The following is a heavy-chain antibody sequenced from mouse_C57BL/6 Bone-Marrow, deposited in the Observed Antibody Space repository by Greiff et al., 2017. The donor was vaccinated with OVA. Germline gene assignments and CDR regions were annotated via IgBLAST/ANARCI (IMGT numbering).Heavy chain of an antibody. CDR1: GYTFTDYY. D-gene: IGHD1-1*01. Sequence: EVQLQQSGPVLVKPGASVKMSCKASGYTFTDYYMNWVKQSHGKSLEWIGVINPYNGGTSYNQKFKGKATLTVDKSSSTAYMELNSLTSEDSAVYYGARRRGGYYDGSSPWYFDVWGTGTTVTVSS. J-gene: IGHJ1*03. CDR3: ARRRGGYYDGSSPWYFDV. V-gene: IGHV1-19*01. CDR2: INPYNGGT.